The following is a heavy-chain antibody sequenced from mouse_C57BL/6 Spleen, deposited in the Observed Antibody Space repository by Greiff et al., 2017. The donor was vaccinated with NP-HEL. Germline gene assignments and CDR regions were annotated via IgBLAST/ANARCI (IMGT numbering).Heavy chain of an antibody. Sequence: EVKVVESGGGLVKPGGSLKLSCAASGFTFSDYGMHWVRQAPEKGLEWVAYISSGSSTIYYADTVKGRFTISRDNAKNTLFLQMTSLRSEDTAMYYCARRYGSIYYFDYWGQGTTLTVSS. CDR1: GFTFSDYG. V-gene: IGHV5-17*01. CDR3: ARRYGSIYYFDY. CDR2: ISSGSSTI. D-gene: IGHD1-1*01. J-gene: IGHJ2*01.